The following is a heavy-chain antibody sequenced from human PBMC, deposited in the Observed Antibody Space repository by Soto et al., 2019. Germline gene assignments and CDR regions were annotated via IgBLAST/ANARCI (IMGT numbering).Heavy chain of an antibody. CDR3: VRDLHEPLATDALRVAN. Sequence: EMQLVESGGGLVQPGGSLRLSCAASGFTFSSYEMHWVRQAPGKGLEWISYISSTGSGTLYADSVRGRFTMSRDNTKNSVSLQMSSLRAEDTAVYYCVRDLHEPLATDALRVANWDQGTQVTVSS. D-gene: IGHD2-8*02. CDR1: GFTFSSYE. V-gene: IGHV3-48*03. J-gene: IGHJ4*02. CDR2: ISSTGSGT.